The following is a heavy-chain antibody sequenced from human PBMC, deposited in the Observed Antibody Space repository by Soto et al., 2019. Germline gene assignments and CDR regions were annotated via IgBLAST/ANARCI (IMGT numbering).Heavy chain of an antibody. V-gene: IGHV1-3*01. CDR3: TRDYYDSSGYYPKFDY. CDR1: GYTFTYYT. D-gene: IGHD3-22*01. CDR2: INAGDGNT. J-gene: IGHJ4*02. Sequence: XSVKVSFNASGYTFTYYTVHLVRHAPGQRLEWMGWINAGDGNTKYSPNFQGRVTITKDTSASTVYMELSSLRSEDTAVYFCTRDYYDSSGYYPKFDYWGQGTLVT.